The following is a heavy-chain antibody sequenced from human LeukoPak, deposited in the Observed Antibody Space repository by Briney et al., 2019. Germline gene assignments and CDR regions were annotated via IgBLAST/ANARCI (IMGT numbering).Heavy chain of an antibody. CDR1: GFTFSKYA. V-gene: IGHV3-23*01. CDR3: AKDWSGPLDY. J-gene: IGHJ4*02. D-gene: IGHD3/OR15-3a*01. Sequence: GGSLRLSCAGSGFTFSKYAMTWVRQAPGKGLEWVSSISGSGGATYYEDSVKGRFTISRDNSKNTLYLQMNSLRAEDTAVYYCAKDWSGPLDYWGQGTRVTVSS. CDR2: ISGSGGAT.